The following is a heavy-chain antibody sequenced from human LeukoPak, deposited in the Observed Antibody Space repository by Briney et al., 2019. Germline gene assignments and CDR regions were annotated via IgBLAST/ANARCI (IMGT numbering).Heavy chain of an antibody. Sequence: SETLSLTCSVSGDSITYFYWSWIRQPPGKGLEWIGSMYYSGSTYYNPSLKSRVTMSVDTSKNQFSLRLSSVTAADTAVYYCARHVRGHDYVWGSYPSPFAYWGQGTLVTVSS. D-gene: IGHD3-16*02. J-gene: IGHJ4*02. V-gene: IGHV4-59*05. CDR1: GDSITYFY. CDR3: ARHVRGHDYVWGSYPSPFAY. CDR2: MYYSGST.